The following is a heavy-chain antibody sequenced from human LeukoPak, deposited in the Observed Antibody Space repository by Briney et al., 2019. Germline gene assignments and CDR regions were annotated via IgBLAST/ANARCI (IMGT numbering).Heavy chain of an antibody. CDR2: IYYSGST. CDR3: ARGSNYYDSSGYYIPDFDY. Sequence: SETLSLTCTVSGGSISSGDYYWSWIRQPRGKGLEWIGYIYYSGSTYYNPSLKSRVTISVDTSKNQFSLKLSSVTAADTAVYYCARGSNYYDSSGYYIPDFDYWGQGTLVTVSS. J-gene: IGHJ4*02. V-gene: IGHV4-30-4*08. CDR1: GGSISSGDYY. D-gene: IGHD3-22*01.